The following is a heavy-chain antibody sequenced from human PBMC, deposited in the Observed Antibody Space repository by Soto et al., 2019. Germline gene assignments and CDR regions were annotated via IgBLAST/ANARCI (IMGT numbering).Heavy chain of an antibody. D-gene: IGHD3-10*01. V-gene: IGHV1-3*01. CDR3: ARVRITMVRGVISYYYGMDV. Sequence: QVQLVQSGAEVKKPGASVKVSCKASGYTFTSYAMHWVRQAPGQRLEWMGWINAGNGNTKYSQKFQGRVTIPRDTSASTAYMELSSLRSEDTAVYYCARVRITMVRGVISYYYGMDVWGQGTTVTVSS. CDR1: GYTFTSYA. CDR2: INAGNGNT. J-gene: IGHJ6*02.